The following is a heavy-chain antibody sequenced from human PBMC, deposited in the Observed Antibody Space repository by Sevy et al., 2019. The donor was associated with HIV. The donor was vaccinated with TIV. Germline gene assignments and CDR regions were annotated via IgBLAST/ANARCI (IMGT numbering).Heavy chain of an antibody. J-gene: IGHJ4*02. CDR2: IIPIFGTA. Sequence: ASVKVSCKASGGTFSSYAISWVRQAPGQGLEWMGGIIPIFGTANYAQKFQGRVTITADESTSTSYMELSSLRSEDTAVYYCARDLKPCDSSTSCPFDYWGQGTLVTVSS. V-gene: IGHV1-69*13. D-gene: IGHD2-2*01. CDR1: GGTFSSYA. CDR3: ARDLKPCDSSTSCPFDY.